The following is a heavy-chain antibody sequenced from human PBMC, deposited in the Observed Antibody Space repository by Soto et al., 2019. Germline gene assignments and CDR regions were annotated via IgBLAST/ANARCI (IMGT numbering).Heavy chain of an antibody. V-gene: IGHV3-30*18. D-gene: IGHD3-9*01. Sequence: GGSLRLSCAASGFTFSSYGMHWVRQAPGKGLEWVAVISYDGSNKYYADSVKGRFTISRDNSKNTLYLQMNSLRAEDTAVYYCAKDILTGFNQIYYGMDVWGQGTTVTVSS. CDR3: AKDILTGFNQIYYGMDV. CDR1: GFTFSSYG. J-gene: IGHJ6*02. CDR2: ISYDGSNK.